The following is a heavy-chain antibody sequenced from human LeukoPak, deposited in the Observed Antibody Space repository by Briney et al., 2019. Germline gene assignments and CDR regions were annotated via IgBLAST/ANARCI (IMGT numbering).Heavy chain of an antibody. V-gene: IGHV3-30*18. J-gene: IGHJ4*02. CDR3: AKTGNYNWNGFDY. Sequence: PGGSLRLSCAASGFTFSNYGMHWVRQAPGKGLEWVAIISYDGSNKYYADSVKGRFTISRDNSKNTLYLQMNSLRVEDSAVYYCAKTGNYNWNGFDYWGQGTLVTVSS. CDR1: GFTFSNYG. CDR2: ISYDGSNK. D-gene: IGHD1-20*01.